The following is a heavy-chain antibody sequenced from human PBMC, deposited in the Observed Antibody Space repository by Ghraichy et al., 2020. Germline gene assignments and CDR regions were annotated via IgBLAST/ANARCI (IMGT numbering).Heavy chain of an antibody. V-gene: IGHV4-61*01. D-gene: IGHD3-10*01. CDR2: IFTGGNS. CDR3: AGRGRRFDY. CDR1: RGSVAGGSYF. J-gene: IGHJ4*02. Sequence: SETLSLTCTVSRGSVAGGSYFWSWIRQPTGKGLEWIGYIFTGGNSNYNPSLKIRVTISVDTSKNQFSLNLTSVTTADTAVYYCAGRGRRFDYWGQGTLVTVSA.